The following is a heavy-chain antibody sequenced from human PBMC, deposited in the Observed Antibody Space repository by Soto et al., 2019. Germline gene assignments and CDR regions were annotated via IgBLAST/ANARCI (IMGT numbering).Heavy chain of an antibody. CDR2: INWNGGST. Sequence: GGSLRLSCAASGFTFDDYGMSWVRQAPGKGLEWVSGINWNGGSTGYADSVKGRFTISRDNAKNSLYLQMNSLRAEDTALYYCARDTIVGAISYYGMDVWGQGTTVTVSS. D-gene: IGHD1-26*01. CDR1: GFTFDDYG. J-gene: IGHJ6*02. CDR3: ARDTIVGAISYYGMDV. V-gene: IGHV3-20*04.